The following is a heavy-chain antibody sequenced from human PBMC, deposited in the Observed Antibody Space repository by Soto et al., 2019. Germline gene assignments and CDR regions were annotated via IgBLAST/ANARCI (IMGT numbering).Heavy chain of an antibody. CDR3: ARHLSTTIAPLPFDY. V-gene: IGHV4-30-2*01. J-gene: IGHJ4*02. CDR1: GGSISSGGYS. Sequence: PSETLSLTCAVSGGSISSGGYSWSWIRQPPGKGLEWIGYIYHSGSTYYNPSLKSRATISVDRSKNQFSLKLTSVTASDTAVYYCARHLSTTIAPLPFDYWGQGTLVTVSS. CDR2: IYHSGST. D-gene: IGHD1-1*01.